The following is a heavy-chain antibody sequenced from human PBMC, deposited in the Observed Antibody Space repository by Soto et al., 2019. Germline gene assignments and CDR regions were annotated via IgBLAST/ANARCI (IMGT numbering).Heavy chain of an antibody. CDR1: GFTFSDYY. Sequence: GALRLSCSASGFTFSDYYMSWIRQAPGKGLEWVSYISNSGSSIYYADSVKGRFTISRDNAKNSLYLQMNSLRAEDTAVYFCARKKRRYDIWGPGTLVTVSS. CDR3: ARKKRRYDI. D-gene: IGHD3-16*02. J-gene: IGHJ3*02. V-gene: IGHV3-11*01. CDR2: ISNSGSSI.